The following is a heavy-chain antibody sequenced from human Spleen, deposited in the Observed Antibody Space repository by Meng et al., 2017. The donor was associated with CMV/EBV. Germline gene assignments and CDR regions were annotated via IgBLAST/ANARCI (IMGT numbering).Heavy chain of an antibody. CDR2: INPKSGGT. V-gene: IGHV1-2*02. D-gene: IGHD2/OR15-2a*01. CDR3: AKEGRGYIDGKIVATFDP. Sequence: TFTGYYIHGVRQAPGQGLEWMGSINPKSGGTTYAQNFQGRVTMTRDTSISTAYMDLSRLRFDDTAVYYCAKEGRGYIDGKIVATFDPWGQGTLVTVSS. CDR1: TFTGYY. J-gene: IGHJ5*02.